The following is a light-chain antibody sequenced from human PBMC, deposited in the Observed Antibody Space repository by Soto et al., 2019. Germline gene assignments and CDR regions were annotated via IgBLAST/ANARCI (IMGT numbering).Light chain of an antibody. CDR3: QQYGSSRT. CDR1: ETVNSNY. Sequence: DIVLTQSPATLSLSPGERATLSCRASETVNSNYLAWYQQKRGQAPRLLIYGASRRATGIPDRFSGSGSGTDFTLTITRLEPEDFAVYYCQQYGSSRTFGLGTKVDIK. J-gene: IGKJ1*01. CDR2: GAS. V-gene: IGKV3-20*01.